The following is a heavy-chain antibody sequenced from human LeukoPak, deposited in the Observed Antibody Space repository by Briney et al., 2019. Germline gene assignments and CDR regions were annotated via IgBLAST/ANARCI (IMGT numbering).Heavy chain of an antibody. J-gene: IGHJ3*02. D-gene: IGHD4-17*01. CDR1: GYSFTSYW. CDR2: IYPGDSDT. Sequence: GESLKISCKGSGYSFTSYWTGWVRQMPGKGLEWMGIIYPGDSDTRYSPSLQGQVTISADKSISTAYLQWSSLKASDTAMYYCARPVTVKQGVDAFDIWGQGTMVAVSS. V-gene: IGHV5-51*01. CDR3: ARPVTVKQGVDAFDI.